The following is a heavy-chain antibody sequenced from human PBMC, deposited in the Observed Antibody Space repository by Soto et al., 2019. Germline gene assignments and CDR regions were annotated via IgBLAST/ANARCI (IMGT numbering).Heavy chain of an antibody. CDR1: GYTFTSYA. CDR2: INAGNGNT. D-gene: IGHD5-12*01. J-gene: IGHJ4*02. Sequence: ASVKVSCKASGYTFTSYAMHWVRQAPGQRLEWMGWINAGNGNTKYSQKFQGRVTITRDTSASTAYMELSSLRSEDTAVYYCARGTSEYSGYASGLFDFWGQGTLVTLSS. CDR3: ARGTSEYSGYASGLFDF. V-gene: IGHV1-3*01.